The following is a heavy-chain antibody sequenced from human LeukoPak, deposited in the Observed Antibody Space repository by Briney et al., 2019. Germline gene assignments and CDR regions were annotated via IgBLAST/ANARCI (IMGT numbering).Heavy chain of an antibody. V-gene: IGHV4-39*01. D-gene: IGHD3-22*01. CDR2: IYYSGST. CDR3: ARHLTTYYYDSSGSDP. Sequence: KTSETLSLTCTVSGGSISSSSYYWGWIRQPPGKGLEWIGTIYYSGSTYYNPSLKSRVTISVDTSKNQFSLKLSSVTAADTAVYYCARHLTTYYYDSSGSDPWGQGTLVTVSS. J-gene: IGHJ4*02. CDR1: GGSISSSSYY.